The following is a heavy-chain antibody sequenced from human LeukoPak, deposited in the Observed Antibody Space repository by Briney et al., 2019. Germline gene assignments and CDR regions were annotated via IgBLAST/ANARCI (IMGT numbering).Heavy chain of an antibody. CDR2: INPNSGGT. CDR1: GYTFTGYY. Sequence: ASVKVSCKASGYTFTGYYMHWVRQAPGQGLEWMGRINPNSGGTNYAQKFQGRVTMTRDTSISTAYMELSRLRSDDTAVYYCARDRSWRSGSYGVDAALDIWGQGTMVTVSS. J-gene: IGHJ3*02. D-gene: IGHD1-26*01. CDR3: ARDRSWRSGSYGVDAALDI. V-gene: IGHV1-2*06.